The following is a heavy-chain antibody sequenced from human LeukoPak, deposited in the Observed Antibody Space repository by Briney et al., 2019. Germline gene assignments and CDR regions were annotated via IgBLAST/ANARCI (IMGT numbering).Heavy chain of an antibody. Sequence: PGGSLRLSCAASGFTFSSYGMHWVRQAPGKGLEWAAVISYDGSITYYADSVKGRFTISRDNSKNTLYLQMNSLRADDTAIYYCAKKGAVGIAAAVFDYWGQGTLVTVSS. V-gene: IGHV3-30*18. CDR1: GFTFSSYG. CDR2: ISYDGSIT. J-gene: IGHJ4*02. D-gene: IGHD6-13*01. CDR3: AKKGAVGIAAAVFDY.